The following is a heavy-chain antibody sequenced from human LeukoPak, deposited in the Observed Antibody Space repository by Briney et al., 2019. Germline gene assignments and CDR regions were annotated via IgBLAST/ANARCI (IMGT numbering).Heavy chain of an antibody. V-gene: IGHV1-69*05. CDR2: IIPIFGTA. Sequence: SVKVSCKASGGTFSSYAISWVRQAPGQGLEWMGGIIPIFGTANYAQKFQGRVTITTDESTSTAYMELSSLRSEDTAVYYCARRLGYCSSTSCLNWFDPWGQGTLVTVSS. CDR3: ARRLGYCSSTSCLNWFDP. D-gene: IGHD2-2*01. J-gene: IGHJ5*02. CDR1: GGTFSSYA.